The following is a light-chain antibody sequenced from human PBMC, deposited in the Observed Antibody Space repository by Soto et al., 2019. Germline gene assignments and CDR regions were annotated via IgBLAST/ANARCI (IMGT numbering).Light chain of an antibody. CDR2: EVT. Sequence: QSALPQPSSASGSPGQPDTISCTGTSSDVGGYNYVSWYQQHPGKAPKLMIYEVTKRPSGVPDRFSGSKSVNTASLTVSGFQAEDEADYYCSSYAGSRYVFGTGTKVTVL. V-gene: IGLV2-8*01. J-gene: IGLJ1*01. CDR1: SSDVGGYNY. CDR3: SSYAGSRYV.